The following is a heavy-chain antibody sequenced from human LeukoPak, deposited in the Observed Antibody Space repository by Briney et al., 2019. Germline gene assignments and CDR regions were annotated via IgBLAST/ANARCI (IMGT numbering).Heavy chain of an antibody. Sequence: PGGALRLSCAASGFTFSSYSMNWVRQATGKGLEWVSYISSSSSTIYYADSVKGRFTISRDNAKNSLYRQMNSLRAEDTAVYYCARGWEDTAMGPIDYWGQGTLVTVSS. D-gene: IGHD5-18*01. CDR2: ISSSSSTI. V-gene: IGHV3-48*01. J-gene: IGHJ4*02. CDR3: ARGWEDTAMGPIDY. CDR1: GFTFSSYS.